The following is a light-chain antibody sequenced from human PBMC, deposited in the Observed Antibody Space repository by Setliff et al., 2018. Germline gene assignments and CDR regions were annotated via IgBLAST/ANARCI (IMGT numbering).Light chain of an antibody. CDR2: DVS. CDR1: SSDVGGYDY. J-gene: IGLJ1*01. CDR3: SSYAGSSTLYV. V-gene: IGLV2-14*03. Sequence: QSVLAQPASVSGSPGQSITISCTGTSSDVGGYDYVSWYQQHPDKAPKLMIFDVSNRPSGVSNRFSGSKSGNTASLTISGLQAEDGADYYCSSYAGSSTLYVFGTGTKVTVL.